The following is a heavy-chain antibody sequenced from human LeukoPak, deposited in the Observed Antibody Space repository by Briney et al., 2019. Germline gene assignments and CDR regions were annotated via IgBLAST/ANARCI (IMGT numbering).Heavy chain of an antibody. D-gene: IGHD2-8*01. CDR3: ASSGQCTNGLCRDVGYMDV. Sequence: AEPLSLTCAVCVGSFSRYYWSWIRQPPGKALEWIREINHSGSTNYNPYLKSRVSISMHTSKNQLSLKLNSVTAADTAVYYCASSGQCTNGLCRDVGYMDVWGKGTTVTISS. CDR2: INHSGST. J-gene: IGHJ6*03. V-gene: IGHV4-34*01. CDR1: VGSFSRYY.